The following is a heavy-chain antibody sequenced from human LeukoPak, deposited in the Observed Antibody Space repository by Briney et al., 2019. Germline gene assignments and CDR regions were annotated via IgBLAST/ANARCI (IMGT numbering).Heavy chain of an antibody. CDR3: ASTRTDYEGGDYFDY. CDR1: GFTFSSYS. J-gene: IGHJ4*02. V-gene: IGHV3-48*01. CDR2: ISSSSSTI. D-gene: IGHD4-17*01. Sequence: GGSLRLSCAASGFTFSSYSMNWVRQAPGKGLGWVSYISSSSSTIYYADSVKGRFTISRDNAKNSLYLQMNSLRAEDTAVYYCASTRTDYEGGDYFDYWGQGTLVTVSS.